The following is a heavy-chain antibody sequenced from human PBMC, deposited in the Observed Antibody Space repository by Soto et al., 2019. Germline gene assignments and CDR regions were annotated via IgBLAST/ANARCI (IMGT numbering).Heavy chain of an antibody. V-gene: IGHV4-59*12. Sequence: SETLSLTCTVSGGSISSYYWSWIRQPPGKGLEWFGYIYYSGSTNYNPSLKSRVTISVDTSKNQFSLKLSSVTAADTAVFYCARGKYYDILTGYIRFAPWGQGTLVTISS. J-gene: IGHJ5*02. CDR3: ARGKYYDILTGYIRFAP. CDR2: IYYSGST. CDR1: GGSISSYY. D-gene: IGHD3-9*01.